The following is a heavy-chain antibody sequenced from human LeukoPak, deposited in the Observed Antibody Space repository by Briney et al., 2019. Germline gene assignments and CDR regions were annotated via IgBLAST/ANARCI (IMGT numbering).Heavy chain of an antibody. J-gene: IGHJ6*02. Sequence: GSLRLSCAASGFTFSSYWMSWVRQAPGKGLEWVANIKQDGSEKYYVDSVKGRFTISRDNAKNSLYLQMNSLRAGDTAVYYCAKDRPVIAAAGTYGMDVWGQGTTVTVSS. CDR2: IKQDGSEK. V-gene: IGHV3-7*03. D-gene: IGHD6-13*01. CDR1: GFTFSSYW. CDR3: AKDRPVIAAAGTYGMDV.